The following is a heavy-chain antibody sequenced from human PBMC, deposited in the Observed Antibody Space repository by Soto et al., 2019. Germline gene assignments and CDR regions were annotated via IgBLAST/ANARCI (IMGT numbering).Heavy chain of an antibody. Sequence: QVQLVESGGGVVQPGRSLTVSCEASGFTFSSYGMHWVRQAPGKGLDWVAVITMDGSSKSYADSLKGRFTIPRDNSRNMLALQMTTLRAEDTALYYCVREDDGPQNGMDVWGQGTTVTVSS. V-gene: IGHV3-33*01. CDR2: ITMDGSSK. CDR1: GFTFSSYG. CDR3: VREDDGPQNGMDV. D-gene: IGHD4-17*01. J-gene: IGHJ6*02.